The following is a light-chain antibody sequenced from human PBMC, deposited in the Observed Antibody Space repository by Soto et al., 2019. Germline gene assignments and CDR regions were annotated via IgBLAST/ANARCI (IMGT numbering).Light chain of an antibody. Sequence: QLVLTQSPSASASLGASVKLTWTQSSGHSSYAIAWHQQQPEKGPRYLMKLNSDGSHSKGDGIPDRFSGSSSGAERYLTISSLQSEDEADYYCQTWGTGIRVFGGGTKLTVL. CDR2: LNSDGSH. CDR1: SGHSSYA. V-gene: IGLV4-69*01. J-gene: IGLJ3*02. CDR3: QTWGTGIRV.